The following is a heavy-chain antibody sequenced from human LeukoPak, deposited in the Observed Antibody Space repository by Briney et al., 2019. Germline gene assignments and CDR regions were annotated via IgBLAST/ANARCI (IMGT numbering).Heavy chain of an antibody. CDR2: INHRGST. J-gene: IGHJ5*02. CDR3: ARGTMVRGFGP. CDR1: DGSLSGYY. V-gene: IGHV4-34*01. Sequence: PSETLSLTCVVYDGSLSGYYWNWIRQPPGKGLEWIGEINHRGSTNYNPSLKSRVSMSVDTSKNQFSLKLSSVTAADTAVYYCARGTMVRGFGPWGQGTLVTVSS. D-gene: IGHD3-10*01.